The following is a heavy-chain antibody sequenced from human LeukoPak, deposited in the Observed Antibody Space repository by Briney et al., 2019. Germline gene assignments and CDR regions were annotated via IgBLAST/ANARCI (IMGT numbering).Heavy chain of an antibody. D-gene: IGHD1-26*01. CDR3: ARGIYGSYNPGGPFFDI. CDR1: GFTFSSYS. V-gene: IGHV3-21*01. CDR2: ISSSSSYI. J-gene: IGHJ3*02. Sequence: GGSLRLSCAASGFTFSSYSMNWVRQAPGKGLEWVSSISSSSSYIYYADSVKGRFTISRDNAKNSLYLQMNSLRAEDTAVYYCARGIYGSYNPGGPFFDIWGQGTMVTVSS.